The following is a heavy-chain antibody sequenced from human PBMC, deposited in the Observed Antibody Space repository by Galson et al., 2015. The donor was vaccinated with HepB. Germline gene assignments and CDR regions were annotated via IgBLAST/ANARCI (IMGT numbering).Heavy chain of an antibody. D-gene: IGHD4-17*01. CDR1: GFTFSSYS. CDR2: ISSSSSYI. CDR3: ARDRNGDRGYFDL. V-gene: IGHV3-21*01. Sequence: SLRLSCAASGFTFSSYSMNWVRQAPGKGLEWVSSISSSSSYIYYADSVKGRFTISRENAKNSLYLQMNSLRAGDTAVYYCARDRNGDRGYFDLWGRGTLVTVSS. J-gene: IGHJ2*01.